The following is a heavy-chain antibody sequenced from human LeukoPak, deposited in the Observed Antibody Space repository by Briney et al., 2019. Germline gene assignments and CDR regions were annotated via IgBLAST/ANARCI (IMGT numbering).Heavy chain of an antibody. CDR1: GGSISSGSYY. Sequence: SQTLSLTCTVSGGSISSGSYYWSWIRQPAGKGLEWIGRIYTSGSTNYNPSLKSRVTISVDTSKNQFSLKLSSVTAADTAVYYCAREGGSYAWDFQHWGQGTLVTVSS. CDR3: AREGGSYAWDFQH. CDR2: IYTSGST. J-gene: IGHJ1*01. V-gene: IGHV4-61*02. D-gene: IGHD1-26*01.